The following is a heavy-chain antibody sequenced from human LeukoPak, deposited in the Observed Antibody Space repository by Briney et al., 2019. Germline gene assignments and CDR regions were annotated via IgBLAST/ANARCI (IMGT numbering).Heavy chain of an antibody. D-gene: IGHD3-10*01. V-gene: IGHV4-39*07. CDR3: ARDFRGRGGAFDI. CDR1: GGSISSSSYY. CDR2: IYYSGST. Sequence: SETLSLTCTVSGGSISSSSYYWGWIRQPPGKGLEWIGSIYYSGSTYYNPSLKSRVTISVDTSKNQFSLKLSSVTAADTAVYYCARDFRGRGGAFDIWGQGTMVTVSS. J-gene: IGHJ3*02.